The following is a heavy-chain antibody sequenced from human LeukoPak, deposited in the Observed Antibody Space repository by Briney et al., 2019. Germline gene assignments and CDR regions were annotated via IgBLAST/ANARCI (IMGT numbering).Heavy chain of an antibody. CDR2: FDPEDGET. D-gene: IGHD3-16*02. Sequence: GASVKASFKVSGYTLTELSMHWVRQAPGKGLAWMGGFDPEDGETVYAKKFQGRVTMTEAESKDTAYMELSSLKSEDTAVYYCARRGKYYDYVCGSYRYSGFDYWGQGTLVTVSS. CDR1: GYTLTELS. CDR3: ARRGKYYDYVCGSYRYSGFDY. V-gene: IGHV1-24*01. J-gene: IGHJ4*02.